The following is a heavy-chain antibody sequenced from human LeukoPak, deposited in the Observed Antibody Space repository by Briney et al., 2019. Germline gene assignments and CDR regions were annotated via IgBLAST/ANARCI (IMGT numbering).Heavy chain of an antibody. J-gene: IGHJ4*02. Sequence: SETLSLTCTVSGGSITGHYWSWIRQPPGKGLEWIGYIHYSGSTNYNPSLKSRVIISEDTSKNQFSLKLSSVTAADTAVYYCARQYSSSWLYYFDYWGQGTLVTVSS. V-gene: IGHV4-59*11. CDR2: IHYSGST. D-gene: IGHD6-13*01. CDR3: ARQYSSSWLYYFDY. CDR1: GGSITGHY.